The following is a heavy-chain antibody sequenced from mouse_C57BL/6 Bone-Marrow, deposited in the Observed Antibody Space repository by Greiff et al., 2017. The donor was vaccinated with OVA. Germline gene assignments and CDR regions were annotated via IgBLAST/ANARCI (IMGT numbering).Heavy chain of an antibody. D-gene: IGHD2-5*01. V-gene: IGHV5-2*01. CDR2: INSDGGRT. Sequence: EVMLVESGGGLVQPGESLKLSCESNEYEFPSHDMSWVRKTPEKRLELVAAINSDGGRTYYPDTIERRFIISIDKPKPTRYLQRSRLRSEDTALYYGARLGYYSRYGGPAMDYWGQGASGTVSS. J-gene: IGHJ4*01. CDR1: EYEFPSHD. CDR3: ARLGYYSRYGGPAMDY.